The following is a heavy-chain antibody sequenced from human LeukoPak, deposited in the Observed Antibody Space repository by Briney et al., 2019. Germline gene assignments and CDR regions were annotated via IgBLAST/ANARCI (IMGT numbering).Heavy chain of an antibody. CDR1: GDSISSYY. V-gene: IGHV4-4*07. Sequence: PSETLSLTCTVSGDSISSYYWSGIRQPAGKGLEWIGRICISGCTKYNPSPKSRVTMPEDTSKKQFSLKLGSVTAAHTAVYYCARDYGDYEPGAFDIRGQGTMVTVSS. CDR3: ARDYGDYEPGAFDI. J-gene: IGHJ3*02. D-gene: IGHD4-17*01. CDR2: ICISGCT.